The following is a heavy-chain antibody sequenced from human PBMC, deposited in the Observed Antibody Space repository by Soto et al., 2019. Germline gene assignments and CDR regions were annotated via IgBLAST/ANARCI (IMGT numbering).Heavy chain of an antibody. CDR3: AREGLVLVPTTVNSDYCYYAMDV. J-gene: IGHJ6*02. CDR2: IIPRSAIS. CDR1: GDTFSTYA. Sequence: QVQLVQSGAEVKKPGSSVKVSCKASGDTFSTYAISWMRHAPGQGLEWMEGIIPRSAISNYAQKFQGRVTITADESTSTTYIELSSVRSEDTAVYYCAREGLVLVPTTVNSDYCYYAMDVWCQGTTVTVSS. V-gene: IGHV1-69*12. D-gene: IGHD2-2*01.